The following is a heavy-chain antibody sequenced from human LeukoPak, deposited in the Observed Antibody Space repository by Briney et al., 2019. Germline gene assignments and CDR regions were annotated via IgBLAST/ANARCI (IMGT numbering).Heavy chain of an antibody. D-gene: IGHD2-15*01. CDR1: GFTFSNHA. CDR3: AKNVVVKRYIDF. CDR2: ISGGGRTT. Sequence: GGSLRLSCAASGFTFSNHAMSWVRQAPGKGLQWVAVISGGGRTTEYADFGKGRFTISGDNSKNTLSLQMNSLTVEDTAIYFCAKNVVVKRYIDFWGQGTLVTVSS. V-gene: IGHV3-23*01. J-gene: IGHJ4*02.